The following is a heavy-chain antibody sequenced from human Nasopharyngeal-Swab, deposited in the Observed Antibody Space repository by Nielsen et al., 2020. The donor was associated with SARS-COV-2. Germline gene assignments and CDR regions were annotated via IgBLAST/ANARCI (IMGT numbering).Heavy chain of an antibody. J-gene: IGHJ5*02. D-gene: IGHD2-2*01. CDR3: ARAHIVVVPAHNWFDP. CDR2: IYYSGST. Sequence: WIRQPPGKGLEWIGYIYYSGSTNYNPSLKSRVTISVDTSKNQFSLKLSSVTAADTAVYYCARAHIVVVPAHNWFDPRGQGTLVTVSS. V-gene: IGHV4-59*01.